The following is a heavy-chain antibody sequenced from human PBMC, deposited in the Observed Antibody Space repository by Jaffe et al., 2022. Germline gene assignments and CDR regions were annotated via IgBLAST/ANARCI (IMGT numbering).Heavy chain of an antibody. CDR1: GFTFSSYG. CDR2: IRYDGSNK. D-gene: IGHD2-21*02. J-gene: IGHJ4*02. V-gene: IGHV3-30*02. Sequence: QVQLVESGGGVVQPGGSLRLSCAASGFTFSSYGMHWVRQAPGKGLEWVAFIRYDGSNKYYADSVKGRFTISRDNSKNTLYLQMNSLRAEDTAVYYCAKDFGAYCGGDCAGYWGQGTLVTVSS. CDR3: AKDFGAYCGGDCAGY.